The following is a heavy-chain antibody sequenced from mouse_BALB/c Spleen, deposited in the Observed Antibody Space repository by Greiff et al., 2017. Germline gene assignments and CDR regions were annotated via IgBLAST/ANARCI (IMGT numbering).Heavy chain of an antibody. J-gene: IGHJ4*01. CDR3: TRELLYAMDY. CDR1: GYTFTSYW. D-gene: IGHD1-1*01. Sequence: EVQLQQSGTVLARPGASVKMSCKASGYTFTSYWMHWVKQRPGQGLEWIGAIYPGNSDTSYNQKFKGKAKLTAVTSTSTAYMELSSLTSEDSAVYICTRELLYAMDYWGKGTSVTVSS. V-gene: IGHV1-5*01. CDR2: IYPGNSDT.